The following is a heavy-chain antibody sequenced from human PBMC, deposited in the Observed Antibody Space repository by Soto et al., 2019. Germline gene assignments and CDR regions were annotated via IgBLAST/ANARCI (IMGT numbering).Heavy chain of an antibody. CDR3: ARDRAHLHESSGRLDV. Sequence: SETLSLTCTVSGGSISSYYWSWIRQPAGKGLEWIGRIYTSGGTSYNPSLKTRLTMSVDTSKNQFSVRLRSVTAADTAVYYCARDRAHLHESSGRLDVWGQGMLVTVSS. CDR2: IYTSGGT. CDR1: GGSISSYY. D-gene: IGHD3-22*01. V-gene: IGHV4-4*07. J-gene: IGHJ4*02.